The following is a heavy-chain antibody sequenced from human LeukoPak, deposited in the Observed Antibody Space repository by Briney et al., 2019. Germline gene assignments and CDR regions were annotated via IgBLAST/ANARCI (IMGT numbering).Heavy chain of an antibody. V-gene: IGHV4-38-2*02. CDR2: FYHGGST. CDR3: ARRTITIHH. CDR1: GYSISTGYY. D-gene: IGHD2-2*02. Sequence: SETLSLTCTVSGYSISTGYYWDWIRQPPGKGLEWIGTFYHGGSTYYNPTLKSRVTISVDTSKNQFSLKLSSVTAADTAVYYCARRTITIHHWGQGTLVTVSS. J-gene: IGHJ4*02.